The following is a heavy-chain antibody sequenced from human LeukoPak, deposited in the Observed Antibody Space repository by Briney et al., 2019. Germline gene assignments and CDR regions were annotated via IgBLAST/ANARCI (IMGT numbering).Heavy chain of an antibody. D-gene: IGHD1-26*01. V-gene: IGHV4-39*01. CDR2: IYYSGST. J-gene: IGHJ4*02. CDR1: GGSISGSSYY. CDR3: ARHGGSYAY. Sequence: PSETLSLTCTVSGGSISGSSYYWGWIRQPPGKGLEWIGSIYYSGSTYYNPSLKSRVTISVDTSQNQFSLKLSSVTAADTAVYCCARHGGSYAYWGQGTLVTISS.